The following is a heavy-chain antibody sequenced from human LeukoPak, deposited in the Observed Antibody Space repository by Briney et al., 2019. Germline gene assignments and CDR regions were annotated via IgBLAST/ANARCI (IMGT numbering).Heavy chain of an antibody. CDR2: ISTNTGNP. CDR1: GYIFDIYA. Sequence: ASVKVSCKASGYIFDIYAIIWVRQAPGQGLEFMGWISTNTGNPTYAQGFTGRFVSSLDTSVSTAYLQISSLKAEDSAVYYCARDYTLTVGTTTYFQHWGQGTLVTVSS. V-gene: IGHV7-4-1*02. CDR3: ARDYTLTVGTTTYFQH. D-gene: IGHD1-26*01. J-gene: IGHJ1*01.